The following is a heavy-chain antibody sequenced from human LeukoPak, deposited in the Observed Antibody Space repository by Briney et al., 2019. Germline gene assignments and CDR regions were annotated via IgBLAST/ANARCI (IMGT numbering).Heavy chain of an antibody. J-gene: IGHJ5*02. D-gene: IGHD3-3*01. CDR1: GYTFTGYY. CDR3: ARDGVTIFGVAANWFDP. CDR2: INPNSGGT. V-gene: IGHV1-2*02. Sequence: ASVKVSCKASGYTFTGYYMHWVRQAPGQGLEWMGWINPNSGGTNYAQKFQGRVTMTRDTSISTAYMELSRLRSDDTAVYYCARDGVTIFGVAANWFDPWGQGTLVTVSS.